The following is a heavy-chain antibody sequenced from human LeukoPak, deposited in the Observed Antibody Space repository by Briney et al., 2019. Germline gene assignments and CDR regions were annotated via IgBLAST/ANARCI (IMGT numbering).Heavy chain of an antibody. D-gene: IGHD6-19*01. CDR3: AKDKRTEQWLAPLDY. V-gene: IGHV3-23*01. CDR2: IYDDNT. CDR1: GFTVSAYA. Sequence: GGSLRLSCAASGFTVSAYAMAWVRQAPGKGLEWVSTIYDDNTYYADSVKGRFAISTDNSKNTLYLQMNSLRVEDTAVYYCAKDKRTEQWLAPLDYWGRGTLVTVSS. J-gene: IGHJ4*02.